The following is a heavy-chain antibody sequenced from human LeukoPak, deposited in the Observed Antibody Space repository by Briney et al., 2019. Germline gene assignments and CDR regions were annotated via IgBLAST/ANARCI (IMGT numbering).Heavy chain of an antibody. V-gene: IGHV3-33*01. J-gene: IGHJ4*02. D-gene: IGHD2-15*01. CDR1: GFTFSSYG. CDR3: ARDIGDCSGGSCYSDYFDS. Sequence: GGSLRLPCAASGFTFSSYGMHWVRQVPGKGLEWVALILNNETTKYYADSVKGRFSISRDNSKSTLYPQMNSLRAEDTAVYSCARDIGDCSGGSCYSDYFDSWGQGTLVTVSS. CDR2: ILNNETTK.